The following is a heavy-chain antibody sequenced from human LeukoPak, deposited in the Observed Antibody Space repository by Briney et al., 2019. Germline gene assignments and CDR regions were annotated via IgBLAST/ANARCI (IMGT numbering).Heavy chain of an antibody. CDR1: GLTFSRITYS. CDR2: SSSSRSYI. V-gene: IGHV3-21*01. D-gene: IGHD3-10*01. CDR3: ARESRFTV. J-gene: IGHJ3*01. Sequence: GGSLRLSCAASGLTFSRITYSMSWVRQAPGKGLEWASSSSSSRSYIHYADSVKGRFTISRDNAKNSLYLQMNSLRAEDTAVYYCARESRFTVGGQGTMVTVSS.